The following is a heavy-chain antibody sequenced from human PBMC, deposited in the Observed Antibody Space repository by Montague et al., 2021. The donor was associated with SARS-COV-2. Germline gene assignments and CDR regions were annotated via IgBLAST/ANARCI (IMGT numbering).Heavy chain of an antibody. Sequence: SETLSLTCTVSGGSISSSSYYWGWIRQPPGKGPEWIGSIYYSGSTYYNPSLKSRVTISVDTSKNQFSLKLSSVTAADTAVYYCARQPVLRYFDWLSAAYGMDVWGQGTTVTVSS. V-gene: IGHV4-39*01. CDR1: GGSISSSSYY. CDR3: ARQPVLRYFDWLSAAYGMDV. D-gene: IGHD3-9*01. CDR2: IYYSGST. J-gene: IGHJ6*02.